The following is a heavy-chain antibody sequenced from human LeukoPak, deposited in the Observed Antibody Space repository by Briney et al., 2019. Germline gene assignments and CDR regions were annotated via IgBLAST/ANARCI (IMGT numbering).Heavy chain of an antibody. J-gene: IGHJ6*02. CDR3: ARGGTMIDDGMDV. Sequence: ASVKVPCKASGGTFSSYAISWVRQAPGQGLEWMGRIIPILGIANYAQKLQGRVTITADKSTSTAYMELSSLRSGDTAVYYCARGGTMIDDGMDVWGQGTTVTVSS. D-gene: IGHD3-22*01. V-gene: IGHV1-69*04. CDR2: IIPILGIA. CDR1: GGTFSSYA.